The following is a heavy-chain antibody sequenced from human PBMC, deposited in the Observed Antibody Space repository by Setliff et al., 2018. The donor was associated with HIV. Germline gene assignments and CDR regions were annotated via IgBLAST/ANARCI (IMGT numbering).Heavy chain of an antibody. D-gene: IGHD3-22*01. V-gene: IGHV4-30-4*08. CDR3: ASRIYYYGSSRILREEGFDP. CDR2: IYYSGST. Sequence: SETLSLTCTVSGGSISSGDYYWSWIRQPPGKGLEWIGYIYYSGSTFYNPSLKSRVTISVDTSKNQVSLRLNSVTAADTAVYYCASRIYYYGSSRILREEGFDPWGQGTLVTVSS. J-gene: IGHJ5*02. CDR1: GGSISSGDYY.